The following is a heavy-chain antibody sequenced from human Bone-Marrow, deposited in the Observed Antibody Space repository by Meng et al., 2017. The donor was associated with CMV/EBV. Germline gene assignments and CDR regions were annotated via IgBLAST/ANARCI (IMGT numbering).Heavy chain of an antibody. CDR2: IYSGGSST. CDR3: AKAQGKGY. Sequence: GESLKISCAASGFTFSSYAMSWVRQAPGKGLEWVSAIYSGGSSTYYADSVKGRFTISRDNSKNTLYLQMNSLRAEDTAVYYCAKAQGKGYWGQGTLVTVSS. J-gene: IGHJ4*02. D-gene: IGHD3-10*01. V-gene: IGHV3-23*03. CDR1: GFTFSSYA.